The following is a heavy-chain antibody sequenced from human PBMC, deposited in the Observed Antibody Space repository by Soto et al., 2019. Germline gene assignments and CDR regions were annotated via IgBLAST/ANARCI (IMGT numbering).Heavy chain of an antibody. J-gene: IGHJ4*02. CDR1: GFTFSSYA. Sequence: LRLSCAASGFTFSSYAMSWVRQAPGKGLEWVSAISGSGGSTYYADSVKGRFTISRDNSKNTLYLQMNSLRAEDTAVYYCAKDDTMIVVAAFDYWGQGTLVTVSS. CDR2: ISGSGGST. D-gene: IGHD3-22*01. CDR3: AKDDTMIVVAAFDY. V-gene: IGHV3-23*01.